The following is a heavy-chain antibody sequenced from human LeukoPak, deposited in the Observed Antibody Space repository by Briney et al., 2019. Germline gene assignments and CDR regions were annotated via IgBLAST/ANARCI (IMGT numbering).Heavy chain of an antibody. J-gene: IGHJ4*02. Sequence: GASVKVSCKASGYTFTSYYMHWVRQAPGQGLEWMGIINPSGGSTSYAQKFQGRVTMTRDMSTSTVYMELSSLRSEDTAVYYCARGQDIVVVPAASFDYWGQGTLVTVSS. V-gene: IGHV1-46*01. D-gene: IGHD2-2*01. CDR3: ARGQDIVVVPAASFDY. CDR2: INPSGGST. CDR1: GYTFTSYY.